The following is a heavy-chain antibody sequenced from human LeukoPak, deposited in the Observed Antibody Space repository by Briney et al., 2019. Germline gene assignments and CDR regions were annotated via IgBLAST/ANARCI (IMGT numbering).Heavy chain of an antibody. CDR1: GGSISSYY. V-gene: IGHV4-59*08. Sequence: MPSETLSLTRTVSGGSISSYYWSWIRQPPGKGLEWIGYIYYSGSTNYNPSLKCRVTISVDTSKNQFSLKLSSVTAADTAVYFCARQLRGEAVAGHLQPFDYWGQGTLVTVSS. CDR3: ARQLRGEAVAGHLQPFDY. J-gene: IGHJ4*02. D-gene: IGHD6-19*01. CDR2: IYYSGST.